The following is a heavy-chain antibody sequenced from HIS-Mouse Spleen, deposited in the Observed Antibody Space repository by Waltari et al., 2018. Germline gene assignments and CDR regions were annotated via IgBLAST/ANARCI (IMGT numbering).Heavy chain of an antibody. J-gene: IGHJ4*02. Sequence: EVQLVETGGGLIQPGGSLRLSCAASGFTVSSNYMSWVRQAPVQGRRWVSCSESGGRKYYADSGKGRFTISRDNSKNTLYLQMNSLRAEDTAVYYCARHYYYGSGSYYFDYWGQGTLVTVYS. CDR2: SESGGRK. D-gene: IGHD3-10*01. V-gene: IGHV3-53*02. CDR3: ARHYYYGSGSYYFDY. CDR1: GFTVSSNY.